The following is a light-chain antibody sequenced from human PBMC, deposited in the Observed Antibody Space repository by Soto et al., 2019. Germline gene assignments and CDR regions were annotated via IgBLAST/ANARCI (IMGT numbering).Light chain of an antibody. CDR3: QQFSSYPLT. CDR1: QTVRNNY. J-gene: IGKJ4*01. V-gene: IGKV3-20*01. Sequence: EFVLTQSPGTLSSSPWERATLSCTSSQTVRNNYLAWYQQKPGQAPRLLIYDASSRATGIPDRFSGGGSGTDFTLTISRLEPEDFAVYYCQQFSSYPLTFGGGTKVDIK. CDR2: DAS.